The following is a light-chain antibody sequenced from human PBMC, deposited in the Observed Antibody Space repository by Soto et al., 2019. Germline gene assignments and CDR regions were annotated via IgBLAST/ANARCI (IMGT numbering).Light chain of an antibody. CDR3: QQRSDRVT. CDR2: DAS. CDR1: QSVGNY. Sequence: EIVLTQSPATLALSPGERATLSCRASQSVGNYLAWYQQKPGRAPRLLIYDASNRATGIPARFSGSGSGTDFSLTISSLEPEDFAVYYCQQRSDRVTFGGWTKVEIK. J-gene: IGKJ4*01. V-gene: IGKV3-11*01.